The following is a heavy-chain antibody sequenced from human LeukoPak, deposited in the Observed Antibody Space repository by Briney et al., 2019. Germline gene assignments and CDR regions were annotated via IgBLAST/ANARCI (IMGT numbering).Heavy chain of an antibody. D-gene: IGHD6-13*01. Sequence: AGGSLRLSCAACGFMFSDYAMHWVRQTPGKGLEWVGRIKTRGDGATTDLTAPVKGSFAISRDDSKSTLYLHMNSLTIDDTAVYYCTTEAPYTSGWFSWGQGTLVTVSS. CDR3: TTEAPYTSGWFS. CDR1: GFMFSDYA. J-gene: IGHJ5*02. CDR2: IKTRGDGATT. V-gene: IGHV3-15*05.